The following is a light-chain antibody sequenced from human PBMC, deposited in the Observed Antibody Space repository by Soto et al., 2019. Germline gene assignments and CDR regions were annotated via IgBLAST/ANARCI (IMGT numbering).Light chain of an antibody. CDR3: QHYSSSPLT. CDR2: GAS. CDR1: QSVSSSY. J-gene: IGKJ5*01. Sequence: DIVLTQSQGTLSLSPGERATISCRASQSVSSSYLAWYQQKPGQAPRLLIYGASSRATGIPGRFSGSGSGTVFPLTISILDADDVALYYCQHYSSSPLTFGRGTRLEIK. V-gene: IGKV3-20*01.